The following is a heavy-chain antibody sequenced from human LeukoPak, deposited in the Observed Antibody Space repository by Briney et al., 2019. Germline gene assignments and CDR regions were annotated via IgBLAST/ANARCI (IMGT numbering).Heavy chain of an antibody. J-gene: IGHJ5*02. V-gene: IGHV4-59*01. CDR3: ARGGYGFGNWFDP. CDR2: IYYSGST. D-gene: IGHD5-12*01. Sequence: SETLSLTCTVSGGSISSYYWSWIRQPPGKGLEWIGYIYYSGSTNYNPSLKSRVTISVDTSKNQFSLKLSSVTAADTAVYYCARGGYGFGNWFDPWGQGTLVTVSS. CDR1: GGSISSYY.